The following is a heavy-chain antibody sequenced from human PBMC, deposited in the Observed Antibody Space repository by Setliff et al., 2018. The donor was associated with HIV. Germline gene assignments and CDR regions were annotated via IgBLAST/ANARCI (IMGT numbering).Heavy chain of an antibody. CDR3: AKRTSVGSLV. Sequence: LSLSCAASGFSFSTYEMNWVRQAPGKGLEYVSIIGRDGDITHYRESVKGRFTISRDNSKNTLYLQMNSLRAEDTAVYYCAKRTSVGSLVWGQGTLVTVSS. CDR2: IGRDGDIT. J-gene: IGHJ4*01. CDR1: GFSFSTYE. V-gene: IGHV3-23*01. D-gene: IGHD3-10*01.